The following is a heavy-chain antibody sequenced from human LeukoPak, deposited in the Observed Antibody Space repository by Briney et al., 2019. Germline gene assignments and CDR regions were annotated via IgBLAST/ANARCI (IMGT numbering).Heavy chain of an antibody. V-gene: IGHV3-7*03. CDR1: GFTFSSYW. D-gene: IGHD6-19*01. CDR3: ATGAGCGY. J-gene: IGHJ4*02. Sequence: GGSLRLSCAASGFTFSSYWMSWVRQAPGKGLEWVANIKQDGSERNYVDSVKGRFTISRDNAKNSLYLQMNTLRDEDTAVYYCATGAGCGYWGQGTLVTVSS. CDR2: IKQDGSER.